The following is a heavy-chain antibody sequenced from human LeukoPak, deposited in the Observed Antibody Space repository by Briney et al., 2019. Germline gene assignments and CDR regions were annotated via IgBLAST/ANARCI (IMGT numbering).Heavy chain of an antibody. D-gene: IGHD1-26*01. J-gene: IGHJ4*02. Sequence: ASVKVSCKASGGTFSSYAISWARQAPGQGLEWMGWINPNSGGTNYAQKFQGRVTMTRDTSISTAYMELSRLRSDDTAVYYCARVFINIGVGATDPRGDYWGQGTLVTVSS. V-gene: IGHV1-2*02. CDR2: INPNSGGT. CDR1: GGTFSSYA. CDR3: ARVFINIGVGATDPRGDY.